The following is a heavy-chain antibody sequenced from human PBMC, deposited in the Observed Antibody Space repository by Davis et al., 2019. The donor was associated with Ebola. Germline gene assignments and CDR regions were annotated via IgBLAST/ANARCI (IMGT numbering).Heavy chain of an antibody. V-gene: IGHV4-39*01. CDR2: IYYSGST. D-gene: IGHD4-23*01. CDR1: GGSISSSSYY. CDR3: ARRGNSLCFDY. J-gene: IGHJ4*02. Sequence: PSETLSLTCTVSGGSISSSSYYWGWIRQPPGKGLEWIGSIYYSGSTYYNPSLKSRVTISVDTSKNQFFLKLSSVTAADTAVYYCARRGNSLCFDYWGQGTLVTVSS.